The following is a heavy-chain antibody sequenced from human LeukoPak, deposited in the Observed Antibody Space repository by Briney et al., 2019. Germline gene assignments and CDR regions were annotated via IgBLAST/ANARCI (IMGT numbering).Heavy chain of an antibody. D-gene: IGHD3-3*01. CDR3: ARQKERITIFGVVIPYYFDY. V-gene: IGHV4-39*01. CDR2: IYYSGST. Sequence: SETLSLTCTVSGGSISSSSYYWGSIRQPPGKGLEWIGSIYYSGSTYYNPSLKSRVTISVDTSKNQFSLKLSSVTAADTAVYYCARQKERITIFGVVIPYYFDYWGQGTLVTVSS. J-gene: IGHJ4*02. CDR1: GGSISSSSYY.